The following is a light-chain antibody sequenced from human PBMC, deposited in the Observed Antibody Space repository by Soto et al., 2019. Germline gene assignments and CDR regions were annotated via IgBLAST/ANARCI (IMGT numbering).Light chain of an antibody. CDR2: LGS. CDR1: QSLLHGSGFNR. Sequence: DFGMTQSPLSLPVTPGEPASISWRSTQSLLHGSGFNRFDCLLQKPGQSSQLRIHLGSDRSSGVPDRFSGSGSGTGFTVKINRVEAEDDGISYCIEPLQTRHTFGRGPKLKIK. J-gene: IGKJ2*01. CDR3: IEPLQTRHT. V-gene: IGKV2-28*01.